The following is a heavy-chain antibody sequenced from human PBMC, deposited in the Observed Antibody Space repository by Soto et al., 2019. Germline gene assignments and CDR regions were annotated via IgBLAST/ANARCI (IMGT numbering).Heavy chain of an antibody. D-gene: IGHD2-2*01. CDR2: MDPSSGDT. CDR1: GYTFTSHN. J-gene: IGHJ4*02. Sequence: VKVSCKASGYTFTSHNVNWVRQATGQGLEWMGWMDPSSGDTGYEQKFQGRVTMTRNTSRSTAYMELSSLSSEDTAVYYCARVFDNQLFDYWGQGTLVTVSS. V-gene: IGHV1-8*01. CDR3: ARVFDNQLFDY.